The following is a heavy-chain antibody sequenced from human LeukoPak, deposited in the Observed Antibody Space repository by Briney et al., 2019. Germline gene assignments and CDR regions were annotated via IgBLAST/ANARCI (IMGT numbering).Heavy chain of an antibody. D-gene: IGHD3-3*01. CDR3: ARGLRGASPPYYDFWSGYYYFDY. CDR2: IYYSGST. Sequence: PSETLSLTCTVSGGSISSGGYYWSWIRQHPGKGLEWIGYIYYSGSTYYNPSLKSRVTISVDTSKNQFSLKQSSVTAADTAVYYCARGLRGASPPYYDFWSGYYYFDYWGQGTLVTVSS. J-gene: IGHJ4*02. CDR1: GGSISSGGYY. V-gene: IGHV4-31*03.